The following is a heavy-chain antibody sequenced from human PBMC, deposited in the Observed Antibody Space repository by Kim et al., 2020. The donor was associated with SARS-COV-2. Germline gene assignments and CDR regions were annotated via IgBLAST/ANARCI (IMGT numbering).Heavy chain of an antibody. V-gene: IGHV3-30-3*01. D-gene: IGHD2-2*01. J-gene: IGHJ4*02. CDR3: ARGRMPGYYFDY. CDR1: GFSFSRFV. CDR2: ISYDGSNN. Sequence: GGSLRLSCAASGFSFSRFVIHWVRQAPGKGLQWVAVISYDGSNNYYTDSVKGRFTISRDNSKNTLYLQMNSLTTEDTAVYYCARGRMPGYYFDYWGQGILVTVSS.